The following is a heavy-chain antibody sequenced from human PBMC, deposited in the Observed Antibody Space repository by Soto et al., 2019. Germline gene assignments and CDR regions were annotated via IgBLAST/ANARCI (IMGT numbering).Heavy chain of an antibody. CDR2: ISAYNGNT. CDR3: ARDLAFAI. Sequence: ASVKVSCKASGGTFSSYTISWVRQAPGQGLEWMGWISAYNGNTNYAQKLQGRVTITRDTSASTAYMELSSLRSEDTAVYYCARDLAFAIWAQRTMVTVSS. J-gene: IGHJ3*02. CDR1: GGTFSSYT. V-gene: IGHV1-18*01.